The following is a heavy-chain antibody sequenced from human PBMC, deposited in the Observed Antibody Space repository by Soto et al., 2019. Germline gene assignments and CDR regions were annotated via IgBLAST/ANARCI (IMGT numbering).Heavy chain of an antibody. V-gene: IGHV3-30-3*01. D-gene: IGHD6-19*01. CDR1: GFTFSSFY. CDR2: ISYDGSNK. J-gene: IGHJ4*02. CDR3: ARTTAVAGTPEFDY. Sequence: QVQLVESGGGVVQPGRSLRLSCAASGFTFSSFYLHWVRQAPGKGLEWLALISYDGSNKYNSDSVKERYPISSDNSKNTLSLQVNTLRPEDTPVYYCARTTAVAGTPEFDYWGQGTLVTVSS.